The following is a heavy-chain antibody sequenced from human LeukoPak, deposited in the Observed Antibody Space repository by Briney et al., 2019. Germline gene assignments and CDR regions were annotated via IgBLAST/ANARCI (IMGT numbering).Heavy chain of an antibody. D-gene: IGHD5-24*01. J-gene: IGHJ5*02. CDR1: GGSISSYY. CDR3: ARSGRDGYNFWFDP. CDR2: IYTSGST. V-gene: IGHV4-4*09. Sequence: SETLSLTCTVSGGSISSYYWSWIRQPPGKGLEWIGYIYTSGSTNYNPSLKSRVTMSVDTSKNQFSLKLSSVTAADTAVYYCARSGRDGYNFWFDPWGQGTLVTVSS.